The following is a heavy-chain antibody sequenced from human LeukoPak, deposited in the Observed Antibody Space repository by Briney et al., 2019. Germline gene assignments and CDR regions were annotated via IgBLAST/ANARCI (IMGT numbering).Heavy chain of an antibody. Sequence: GGSLRLSCSASGFTFSGYAMHWVRQAPGKGLEYVSVISSNGGSTYYADSVKGRFTISRDNSKNTLYLQMNNLSAEDTAVYYCARETSGSFPYWGQGTLVTVSS. CDR3: ARETSGSFPY. J-gene: IGHJ4*02. CDR1: GFTFSGYA. CDR2: ISSNGGST. D-gene: IGHD2-15*01. V-gene: IGHV3-64*04.